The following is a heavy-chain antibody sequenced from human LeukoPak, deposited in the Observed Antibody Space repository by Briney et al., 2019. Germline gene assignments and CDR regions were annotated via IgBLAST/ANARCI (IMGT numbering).Heavy chain of an antibody. J-gene: IGHJ3*02. CDR2: INHSGST. D-gene: IGHD2-15*01. Sequence: SETLSLTCAVYGGSFSGYYWSWIRLPPGKGLEWIGEINHSGSTNYNPSLKSRVTISVDPTQNQFSLKLSSVTAADTAVYYCCSYGLDAFDIWGQGTMVTVSS. CDR3: CSYGLDAFDI. V-gene: IGHV4-34*01. CDR1: GGSFSGYY.